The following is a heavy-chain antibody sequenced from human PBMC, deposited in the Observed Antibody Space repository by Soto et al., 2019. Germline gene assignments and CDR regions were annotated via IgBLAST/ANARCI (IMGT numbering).Heavy chain of an antibody. J-gene: IGHJ5*01. CDR3: AGSIMFAGDS. Sequence: QVHLVQSGAEVKKPGASVKDSCKASGYTFTSYAMHWVRQAPGQGLEWMGWINAGNGNTKYPQKLQGRVTITRDTSASTAYMELSSLRSKDTAVYYSAGSIMFAGDSWGHGTQVSVS. V-gene: IGHV1-3*01. CDR2: INAGNGNT. D-gene: IGHD2-8*01. CDR1: GYTFTSYA.